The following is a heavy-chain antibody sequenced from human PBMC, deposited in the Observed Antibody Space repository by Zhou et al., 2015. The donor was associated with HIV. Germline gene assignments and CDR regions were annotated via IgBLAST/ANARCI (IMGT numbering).Heavy chain of an antibody. CDR3: AIAQPHSNSFDF. CDR2: IIPILGTA. D-gene: IGHD2-21*01. Sequence: QVQLVQSGAEVKKPGSSVKVSCKASGGTFTSFPITWVRQAPGQGLEWLGGIIPILGTAKYAQKFQGRVVVAADKSTNTAYMELRSLRSEDTAMYYCAIAQPHSNSFDFWGQGTLVTVSS. V-gene: IGHV1-69*06. J-gene: IGHJ5*01. CDR1: GGTFTSFP.